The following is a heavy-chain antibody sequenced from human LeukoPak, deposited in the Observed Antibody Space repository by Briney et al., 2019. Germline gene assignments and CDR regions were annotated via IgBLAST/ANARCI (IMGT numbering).Heavy chain of an antibody. CDR1: GFSFSSYA. CDR3: AKAQSSGSAYDTFDV. V-gene: IGHV3-23*01. J-gene: IGHJ3*01. D-gene: IGHD6-19*01. Sequence: PGGSLRLSCSASGFSFSSYAMSWVRQAPGKGLEWVSAIGGSGGFTYYADSAKGRFTISRDNSKNTLYVQMNSLGAGDTAVYYCAKAQSSGSAYDTFDVWGQGTMVTVTS. CDR2: IGGSGGFT.